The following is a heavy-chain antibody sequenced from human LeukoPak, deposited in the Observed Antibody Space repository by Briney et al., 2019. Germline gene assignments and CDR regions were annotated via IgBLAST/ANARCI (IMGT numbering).Heavy chain of an antibody. D-gene: IGHD3-10*01. CDR2: IKTDGSEK. CDR1: GFTFSNYW. J-gene: IGHJ4*02. V-gene: IGHV3-7*01. CDR3: ARDSMVRGDRVDY. Sequence: HPGGSLRLSCEGSGFTFSNYWMGWVRQAPGKGPQWVANIKTDGSEKYYVDSVKGRFTISRDNAKNSLYLQMNSLRAEDTAVYYCARDSMVRGDRVDYWGQGTLVTVSS.